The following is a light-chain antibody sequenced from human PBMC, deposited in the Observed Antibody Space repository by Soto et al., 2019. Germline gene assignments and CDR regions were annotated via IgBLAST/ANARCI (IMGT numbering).Light chain of an antibody. V-gene: IGKV2-30*02. CDR3: MQGTHLVWT. CDR1: QSLVHSNGYTS. CDR2: LVS. Sequence: DVVMTQSPLSLPATLGQPASISCRSSQSLVHSNGYTSLSWFQQRPGQSPRRLIHLVSNRDSGVPDRLGASGSGPHLTLNISRVEADDVGVYYCMQGTHLVWTVGQRAKVDIK. J-gene: IGKJ1*01.